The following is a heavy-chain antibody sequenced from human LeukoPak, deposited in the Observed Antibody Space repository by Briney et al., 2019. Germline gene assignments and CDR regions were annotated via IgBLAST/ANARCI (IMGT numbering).Heavy chain of an antibody. CDR1: GGSISSSSYY. J-gene: IGHJ4*02. D-gene: IGHD3-10*01. CDR3: ARGMVRGVTNDY. Sequence: PSETLSLTCTVSGGSISSSSYYWGWIRQPPGKGLEWIGSIYYSGSTYYNPSLKSRVTISVDTSKNQFSLKLSSVTAADTAVYYCARGMVRGVTNDYWGQGTLVTVSS. V-gene: IGHV4-39*07. CDR2: IYYSGST.